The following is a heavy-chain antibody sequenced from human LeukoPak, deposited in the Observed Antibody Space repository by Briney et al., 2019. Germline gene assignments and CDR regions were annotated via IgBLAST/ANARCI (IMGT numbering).Heavy chain of an antibody. Sequence: ASVKVSCKASGGTFSNYAINWVRQAPGQGLEWMGWINTNTGNPTYAQGFTGRFVFSLDTSVSTAYLQISSLKAEDTAVYYCARTNYHDTSGASNWFDPWGQGTLVTVSS. D-gene: IGHD3-22*01. CDR2: INTNTGNP. J-gene: IGHJ5*02. V-gene: IGHV7-4-1*02. CDR3: ARTNYHDTSGASNWFDP. CDR1: GGTFSNYA.